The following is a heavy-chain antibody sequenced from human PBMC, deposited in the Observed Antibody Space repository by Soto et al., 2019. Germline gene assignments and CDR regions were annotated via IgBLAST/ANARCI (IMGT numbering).Heavy chain of an antibody. CDR3: AKGDTVMAYGLDI. V-gene: IGHV3-30*18. CDR1: GFTFSNYG. Sequence: GGSLRLSCAASGFTFSNYGMHWVRQAPGKGLEWVAVISYDGDNEYSADSVKGRFTVSRDNSKNTLYLQMNSQRAEDTAVYYCAKGDTVMAYGLDIWGQGTMVTVSS. CDR2: ISYDGDNE. D-gene: IGHD5-18*01. J-gene: IGHJ3*02.